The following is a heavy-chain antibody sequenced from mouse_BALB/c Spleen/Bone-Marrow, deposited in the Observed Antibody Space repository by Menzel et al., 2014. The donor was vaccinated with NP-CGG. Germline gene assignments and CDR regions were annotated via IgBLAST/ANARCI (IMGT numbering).Heavy chain of an antibody. CDR3: AREGTYYSYFDY. CDR1: GYLFTSYT. D-gene: IGHD2-10*01. CDR2: INPSIGYT. Sequence: VQLQQSAAELARPGVSVKLSCKASGYLFTSYTIQWIKQRPGQGLEWIGYINPSIGYTEYNQKFKDKTTLTADTSSSTTYMQLSSLTSEDSAVYYCAREGTYYSYFDYWGQGTTLAVSS. J-gene: IGHJ2*01. V-gene: IGHV1-4*02.